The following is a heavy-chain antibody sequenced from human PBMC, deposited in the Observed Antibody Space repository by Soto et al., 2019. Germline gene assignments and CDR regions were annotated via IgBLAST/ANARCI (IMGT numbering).Heavy chain of an antibody. CDR2: IIPIFGTA. D-gene: IGHD3-22*01. CDR3: TRAVAYYYDSSGYGAFDI. J-gene: IGHJ3*02. Sequence: SVKVSCKASGGTFSSYAISWVRQAPGQGLEWMGGIIPIFGTANYAQKFQGRVTITADESTSTAYMELSSLRSEDTAVYYCTRAVAYYYDSSGYGAFDIWGQGTMVT. V-gene: IGHV1-69*13. CDR1: GGTFSSYA.